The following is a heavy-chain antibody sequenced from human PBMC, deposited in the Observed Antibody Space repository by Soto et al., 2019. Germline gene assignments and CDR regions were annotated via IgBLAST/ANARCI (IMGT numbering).Heavy chain of an antibody. D-gene: IGHD3-10*01. J-gene: IGHJ4*02. CDR2: ISVKNGNT. CDR3: ARDRATFGSGPNEF. V-gene: IGHV1-18*01. CDR1: GYFFTTYG. Sequence: QVQLVQSGSEVKKPGASVKVSCKASGYFFTTYGISWVRPAPGQGLEWMGWISVKNGNTNSGQKCQGRVTLTTDTSTTTAYMELRSLRSDDTAMYYCARDRATFGSGPNEFWGQGTLVTVSS.